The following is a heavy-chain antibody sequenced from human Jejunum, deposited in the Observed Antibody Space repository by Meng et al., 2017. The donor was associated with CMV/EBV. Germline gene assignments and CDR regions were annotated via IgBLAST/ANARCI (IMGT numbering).Heavy chain of an antibody. CDR1: YD. D-gene: IGHD4-17*01. Sequence: YDISWVRQAPGQGLEWMGWISAYNGHTNYAQKFQGRVTMTTETSTNTAYMELRSLESDDTAVYYCARRGRDYGDPPDYWGQGTLVTVSS. V-gene: IGHV1-18*01. J-gene: IGHJ4*02. CDR2: ISAYNGHT. CDR3: ARRGRDYGDPPDY.